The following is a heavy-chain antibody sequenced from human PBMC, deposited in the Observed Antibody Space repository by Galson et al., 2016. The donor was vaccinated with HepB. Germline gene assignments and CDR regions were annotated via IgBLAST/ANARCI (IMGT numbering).Heavy chain of an antibody. CDR1: GGSFSGYY. Sequence: SETLCLTCAVSGGSFSGYYWSWSRQPPGEGLEWIGEINHSGITNYNPSLKSRVTISLDTSKNQFSLKLSSVTAADTAVYYCARLTTMYSSSRFDYWGQGTLVTVAT. D-gene: IGHD6-13*01. CDR2: INHSGIT. J-gene: IGHJ4*02. CDR3: ARLTTMYSSSRFDY. V-gene: IGHV4-34*01.